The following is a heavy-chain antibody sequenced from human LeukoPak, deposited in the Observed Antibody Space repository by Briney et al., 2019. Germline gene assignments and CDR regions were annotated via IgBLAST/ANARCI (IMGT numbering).Heavy chain of an antibody. V-gene: IGHV4-34*01. CDR1: GGSITGYY. CDR3: ARGPDSGSYYAWFDP. D-gene: IGHD1-26*01. J-gene: IGHJ5*02. CDR2: INHSGTT. Sequence: SETLSLTCAVYGGSITGYYWSWIRQPPGTGLEWIGEINHSGTTNYNPSLMSRVTISVDTSKNQFYLRLSSVTAADTAVYYCARGPDSGSYYAWFDPWGQGTLVTVSS.